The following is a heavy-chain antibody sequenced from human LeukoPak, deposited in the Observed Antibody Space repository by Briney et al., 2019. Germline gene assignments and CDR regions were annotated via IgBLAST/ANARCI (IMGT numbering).Heavy chain of an antibody. Sequence: SETLSLTSAVYGGSFSGYYWSWSRQPPGKGLEWIGEINHSGSTNYNPSLKSRVTISVDTSKNQFSLKLSSVTAADTAVYYCARGYAPKYCSGGSCPRYFDLWGRGTLVTVSS. V-gene: IGHV4-34*01. D-gene: IGHD2-15*01. J-gene: IGHJ2*01. CDR2: INHSGST. CDR1: GGSFSGYY. CDR3: ARGYAPKYCSGGSCPRYFDL.